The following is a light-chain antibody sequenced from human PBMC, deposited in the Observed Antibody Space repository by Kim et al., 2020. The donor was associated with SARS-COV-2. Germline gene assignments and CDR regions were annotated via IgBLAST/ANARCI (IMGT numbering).Light chain of an antibody. V-gene: IGLV1-40*01. CDR1: SSNIGAGYD. CDR3: QSYDNSQSGGVL. CDR2: GNN. J-gene: IGLJ2*01. Sequence: VTIACPGSSSNIGAGYDVHWYHQLPRTAPTLLIYGNNNRPSGVPDRFSGSKSGTSASLAITGLQAEDEADYYCQSYDNSQSGGVLFGGGTQLTVL.